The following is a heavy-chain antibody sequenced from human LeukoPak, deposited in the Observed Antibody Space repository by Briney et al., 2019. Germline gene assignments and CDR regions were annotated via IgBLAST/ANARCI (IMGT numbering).Heavy chain of an antibody. V-gene: IGHV3-23*01. D-gene: IGHD2-2*01. CDR2: ISGGGSTT. J-gene: IGHJ5*02. CDR3: ARSISWHDGWFDP. Sequence: GGSLRLSCAASGFTFSNCAMSWVRQAPGKGLEWVSAISGGGSTTYSADSVKGRFTISRDNTKSTLYLQMNRLRAEDTAVYFCARSISWHDGWFDPWGQGTLVTVST. CDR1: GFTFSNCA.